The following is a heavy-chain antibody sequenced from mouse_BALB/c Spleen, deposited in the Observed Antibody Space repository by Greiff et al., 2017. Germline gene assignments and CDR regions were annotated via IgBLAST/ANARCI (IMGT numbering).Heavy chain of an antibody. CDR3: ARGNWDYYYAMDY. Sequence: QVQLKQSGPGLVAPSQSLSITCTVSGFSLTSYGVHWVRQPPGKGLEWLGVIWAGGSTNYNSALMSRLSISKDNSKSQVFLKMNSLQTDDTAMYYCARGNWDYYYAMDYWGQGTSVTVSS. CDR1: GFSLTSYG. D-gene: IGHD4-1*01. J-gene: IGHJ4*01. CDR2: IWAGGST. V-gene: IGHV2-9*02.